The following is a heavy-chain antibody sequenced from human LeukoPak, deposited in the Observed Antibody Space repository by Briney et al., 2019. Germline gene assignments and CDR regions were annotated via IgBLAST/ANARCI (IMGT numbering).Heavy chain of an antibody. Sequence: GGSLRLSCAASRFTFSNSWMHWVRQVPGKGLVWVSRINTDGSSTTYADSVKGRVTISRDNAKNTLYLQMNSLRAEDTAVYYCARASGSLNLDYWGQGALVTVSS. J-gene: IGHJ4*02. CDR1: RFTFSNSW. CDR3: ARASGSLNLDY. D-gene: IGHD1-26*01. V-gene: IGHV3-74*01. CDR2: INTDGSST.